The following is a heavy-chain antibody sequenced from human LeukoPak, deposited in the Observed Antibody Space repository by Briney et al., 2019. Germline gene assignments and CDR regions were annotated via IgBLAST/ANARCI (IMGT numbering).Heavy chain of an antibody. CDR2: ISISGDTT. D-gene: IGHD6-13*01. J-gene: IGHJ4*02. Sequence: PGGSLRVSCGASGFTFSSHAMTWVRQAPGKGLEWVSAISISGDTTYYADAVKGRFTISRDNSKNTVYLQMNSLRAEDTAVYYCAKDGGSSWYYFDYWGQGTLVTVSS. CDR1: GFTFSSHA. CDR3: AKDGGSSWYYFDY. V-gene: IGHV3-23*01.